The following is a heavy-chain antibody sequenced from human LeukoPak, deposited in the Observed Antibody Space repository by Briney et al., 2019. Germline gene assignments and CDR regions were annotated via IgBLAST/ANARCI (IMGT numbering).Heavy chain of an antibody. Sequence: KPSETLSLTCTVSGGSISSYHWSWIRQPPGKGLEWIGYVYYSGSTNYNPSLKSRVTISVDTSKNQFSLKLSSVTAADTAVYYCAREVYYYGSGSPSYYYYYGMDVWGQGTTVTVSS. V-gene: IGHV4-59*01. D-gene: IGHD3-10*01. CDR2: VYYSGST. CDR3: AREVYYYGSGSPSYYYYYGMDV. J-gene: IGHJ6*02. CDR1: GGSISSYH.